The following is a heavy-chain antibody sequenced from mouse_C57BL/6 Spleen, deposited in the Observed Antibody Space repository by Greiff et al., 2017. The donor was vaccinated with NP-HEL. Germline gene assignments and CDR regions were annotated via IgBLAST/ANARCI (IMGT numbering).Heavy chain of an antibody. V-gene: IGHV2-9-1*01. CDR2: IWTGGGT. CDR3: ARNPKIYDGYEYYFDY. CDR1: GFSFTSYA. D-gene: IGHD2-3*01. Sequence: QVQLKESGPGLVAPSQSLSITCTVSGFSFTSYAISWVRQPPGKGLEWLGVIWTGGGTNYNSALKSRLSISKDNSKSQVFLKMNSLQTDDTARYYCARNPKIYDGYEYYFDYWGQGTTLTVSS. J-gene: IGHJ2*01.